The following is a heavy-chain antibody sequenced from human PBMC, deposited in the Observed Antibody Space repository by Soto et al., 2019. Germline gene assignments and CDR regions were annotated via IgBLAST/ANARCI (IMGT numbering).Heavy chain of an antibody. CDR1: GGSISSYY. CDR2: IYYSGST. CDR3: ARESSDWYYFDY. Sequence: SETLSLTCTVSGGSISSYYWSWIRQPPGKGLEWIGYIYYSGSTNYNPSLKSRVTISVDTSKNQFSLKLSSVTAADTAVYYCARESSDWYYFDYWGQGTLVTVSS. J-gene: IGHJ4*02. V-gene: IGHV4-59*01. D-gene: IGHD6-19*01.